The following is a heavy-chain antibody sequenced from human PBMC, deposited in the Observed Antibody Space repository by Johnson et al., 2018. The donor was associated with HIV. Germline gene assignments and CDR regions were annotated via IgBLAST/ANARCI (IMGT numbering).Heavy chain of an antibody. V-gene: IGHV3-7*05. Sequence: VQLVESGGGLVQPGGSLRLSCAASGFTFSSYWMSWVRQAPGKGLEWVANIKQDGSEKYYVDSVKGRFTISRDNAKNSLYLQMNSLRAEDTALYYCARTMIVPSGAFDIWGQGTMVTVSS. CDR3: ARTMIVPSGAFDI. CDR2: IKQDGSEK. CDR1: GFTFSSYW. J-gene: IGHJ3*02. D-gene: IGHD3-22*01.